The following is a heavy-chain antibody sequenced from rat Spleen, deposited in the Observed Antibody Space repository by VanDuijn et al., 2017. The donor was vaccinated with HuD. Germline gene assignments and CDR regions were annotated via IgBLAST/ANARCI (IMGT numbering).Heavy chain of an antibody. J-gene: IGHJ4*01. V-gene: IGHV5S13*01. Sequence: EVQLVESDGGLVQPGRSLKLSCAASGFTFTNYDMAWVRQAPTKGLEWIASISTGGTNTYYRGSVKGRFTIPRDNAKNTQYLQMDSLRSEDTATYYCTRGYVMDAWGQGASVTVSS. CDR3: TRGYVMDA. CDR1: GFTFTNYD. CDR2: ISTGGTNT.